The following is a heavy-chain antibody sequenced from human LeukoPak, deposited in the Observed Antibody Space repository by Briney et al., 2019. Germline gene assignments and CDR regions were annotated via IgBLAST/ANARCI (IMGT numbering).Heavy chain of an antibody. CDR1: GGSFSGYY. D-gene: IGHD6-13*01. CDR3: ARGTGKQQLVPCYY. CDR2: INHSGST. J-gene: IGHJ4*02. V-gene: IGHV4-34*01. Sequence: SETLSLTCAVYGGSFSGYYWSWIRQPPGKGLEWIGEINHSGSTNYNPSLKSRVTIPVDTSKNQFSLKLSSVTAADTAVYCYARGTGKQQLVPCYYWGQGTLVTVSS.